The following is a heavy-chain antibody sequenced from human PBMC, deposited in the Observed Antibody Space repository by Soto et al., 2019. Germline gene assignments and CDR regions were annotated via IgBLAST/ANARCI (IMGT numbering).Heavy chain of an antibody. J-gene: IGHJ4*02. V-gene: IGHV3-7*05. D-gene: IGHD3-16*01. CDR2: IKQDGSAK. CDR1: GLDFSNYW. CDR3: ATSRSGAYLY. Sequence: GGSLRLSCVASGLDFSNYWMGWVRHVPGKGLQWVANIKQDGSAKYYVDAVRGRFAISRDNANDSLFLQMNSLRAEDTAVYYCATSRSGAYLYWGQGSLVTVSS.